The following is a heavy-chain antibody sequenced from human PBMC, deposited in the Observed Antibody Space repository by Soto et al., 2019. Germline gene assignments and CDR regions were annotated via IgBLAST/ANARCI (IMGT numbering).Heavy chain of an antibody. V-gene: IGHV1-58*01. CDR1: GFTFTSSA. CDR2: IVVGSGNT. D-gene: IGHD4-17*01. CDR3: AASGHTVDFDY. J-gene: IGHJ4*02. Sequence: QMQLVQSGPEVKKPGTSVKVSCKASGFTFTSSAVQWVRQARGQRLAWIGWIVVGSGNTNYAQKFQERVTITRDMSTSTAYMELSSLRSEDTAVYYCAASGHTVDFDYWGQGTLVTVSS.